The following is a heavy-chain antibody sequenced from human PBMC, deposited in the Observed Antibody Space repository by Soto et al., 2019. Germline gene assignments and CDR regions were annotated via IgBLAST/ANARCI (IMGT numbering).Heavy chain of an antibody. V-gene: IGHV4-30-2*01. Sequence: PSETLSLTCAVSGGSISSGGYSWSWIRQPPGKGLEWIGYIYHSGSTYYNPSLKSRVTISVDRSKNQFSLKLSSVTAADTAVYYCARGAITIFVGGMDVWGQGTTVTVSS. D-gene: IGHD3-3*01. CDR1: GGSISSGGYS. CDR2: IYHSGST. J-gene: IGHJ6*02. CDR3: ARGAITIFVGGMDV.